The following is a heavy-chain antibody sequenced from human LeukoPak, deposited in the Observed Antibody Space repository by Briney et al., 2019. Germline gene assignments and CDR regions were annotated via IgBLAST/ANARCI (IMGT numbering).Heavy chain of an antibody. CDR3: ARRGDSSGYLVF. J-gene: IGHJ4*02. CDR1: GGSISSSSYY. Sequence: SETLSLTCTVSGGSISSSSYYWGWIRQPPGKGLEWIGSIYYSGSTYYNPSLKSRVTISVDTSKNQFSLKLSSVTAADTAVYYCARRGDSSGYLVFWGKGTLVTVS. D-gene: IGHD3-22*01. V-gene: IGHV4-39*01. CDR2: IYYSGST.